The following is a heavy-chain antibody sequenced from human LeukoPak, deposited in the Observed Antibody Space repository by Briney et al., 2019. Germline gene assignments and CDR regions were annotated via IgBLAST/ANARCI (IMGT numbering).Heavy chain of an antibody. CDR3: VRGLYDSSTYRAFHI. CDR2: INHSGST. V-gene: IGHV4-34*01. CDR1: GGSFSGYY. Sequence: PSETLSLTCAVYGGSFSGYYWSWIRQPPGKGLEWIGEINHSGSTNYNPSLKSRVTISVGTSKNQFSLKLSSVTAADAAVYYCVRGLYDSSTYRAFHIWGQGTMATVSS. D-gene: IGHD3-22*01. J-gene: IGHJ3*02.